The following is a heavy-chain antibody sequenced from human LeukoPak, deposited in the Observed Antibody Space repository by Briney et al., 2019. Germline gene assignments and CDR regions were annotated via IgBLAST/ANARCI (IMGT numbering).Heavy chain of an antibody. D-gene: IGHD3-10*01. CDR1: GFTFSSYG. Sequence: PGGSLRLSCAASGFTFSSYGMSWVRQAPGKGLEWVSAISGSGGSTYYADSVKGRFTISRDNSKNTLYLQMNSLRAEDTAVYYCAKNTYYYGSGSSGGAFDIWGQGTMVTVSS. CDR3: AKNTYYYGSGSSGGAFDI. J-gene: IGHJ3*02. V-gene: IGHV3-23*01. CDR2: ISGSGGST.